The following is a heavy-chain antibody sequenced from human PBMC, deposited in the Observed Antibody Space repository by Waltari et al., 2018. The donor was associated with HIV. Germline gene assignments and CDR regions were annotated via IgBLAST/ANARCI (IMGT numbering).Heavy chain of an antibody. J-gene: IGHJ5*02. CDR3: ARGQTGRYYDSSGYYYR. CDR1: GGSFRGYY. Sequence: QVQLQQWGAGLLKPSATLSPTCAVYGGSFRGYYWSWLPQPPWKGLEWIGEINHSGSTNYNPSLKSRVTISVDTSKNQFSLKLSSVTAADTAVYYCARGQTGRYYDSSGYYYRWGQGTLVTVSS. D-gene: IGHD3-22*01. V-gene: IGHV4-34*01. CDR2: INHSGST.